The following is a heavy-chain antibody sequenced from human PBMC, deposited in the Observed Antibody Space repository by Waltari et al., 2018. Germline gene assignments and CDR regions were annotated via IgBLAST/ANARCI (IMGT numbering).Heavy chain of an antibody. V-gene: IGHV4-38-2*02. Sequence: QVQLQESGPGLVKPSETLSLTCTVSGYSISSGYYWGWIRQPHGKGLEWIGSIYHSGSTYYNPSLKSRVTISVDTSKNQFSLKLSSVTAADTAVYYCARDGDYDYIWGSYRPAVGYFDLWGRGTLVTVSS. CDR2: IYHSGST. CDR1: GYSISSGYY. D-gene: IGHD3-16*02. CDR3: ARDGDYDYIWGSYRPAVGYFDL. J-gene: IGHJ2*01.